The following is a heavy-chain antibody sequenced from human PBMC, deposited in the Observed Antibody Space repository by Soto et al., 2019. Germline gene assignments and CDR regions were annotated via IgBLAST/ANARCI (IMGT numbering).Heavy chain of an antibody. CDR3: ARRGTLSGRDAFDV. CDR2: VYVSDSET. CDR1: GYTFTDYW. Sequence: GESLKISCKGSGYTFTDYWIGWVRQLPGKGLEWLGSVYVSDSETKYSPSFQGQVTISADKSTNTAYLHWSSLKASDTAMYYCARRGTLSGRDAFDVWGEGTMVTVSS. V-gene: IGHV5-51*01. J-gene: IGHJ3*01. D-gene: IGHD5-12*01.